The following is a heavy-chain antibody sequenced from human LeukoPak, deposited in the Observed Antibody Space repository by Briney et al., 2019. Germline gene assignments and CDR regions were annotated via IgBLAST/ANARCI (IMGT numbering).Heavy chain of an antibody. CDR3: ARDLAVAGTWYFDY. J-gene: IGHJ4*02. D-gene: IGHD6-19*01. CDR1: GYTFTSCG. V-gene: IGHV1-18*01. CDR2: ISAYNGNT. Sequence: ASVKVSCKASGYTFTSCGISWVRQAPGQGLEWMGWISAYNGNTNYAQKLQGRVTMTTDTSTSTAYMELRSLRSDDTAVYYCARDLAVAGTWYFDYWGQGTLVTVSS.